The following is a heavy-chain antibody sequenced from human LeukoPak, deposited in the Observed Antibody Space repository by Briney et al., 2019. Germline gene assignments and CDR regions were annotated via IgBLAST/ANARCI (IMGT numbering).Heavy chain of an antibody. Sequence: ASLKVSCKVSGYTLTELSMHWVRQAPGKGLEWMGGFDTEGDETYYAPMFQRRVTMTEDTSTDADYMELSSLRSEDTAVYYCAEGGVTMVRGVITPRNDAFDIWGQGTMVTVSS. V-gene: IGHV1-24*01. CDR1: GYTLTELS. J-gene: IGHJ3*02. CDR3: AEGGVTMVRGVITPRNDAFDI. D-gene: IGHD3-10*01. CDR2: FDTEGDET.